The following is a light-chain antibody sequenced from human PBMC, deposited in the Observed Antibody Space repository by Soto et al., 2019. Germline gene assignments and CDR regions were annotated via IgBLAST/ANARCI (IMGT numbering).Light chain of an antibody. V-gene: IGKV3-15*01. CDR3: QQYNNWPAYS. J-gene: IGKJ2*01. Sequence: EIVLTQSPATLSLSPGEGAILSCRASQSIGYSLAWYQQKPGLAPRLLIFGASTRITGIPARFSGSGSGTEFTLTISSLQSDDFAVYYCQQYNNWPAYSFGQGTKLEIK. CDR1: QSIGYS. CDR2: GAS.